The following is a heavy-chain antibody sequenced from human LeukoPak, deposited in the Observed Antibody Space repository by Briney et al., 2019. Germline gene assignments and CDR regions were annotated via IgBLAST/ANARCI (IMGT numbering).Heavy chain of an antibody. J-gene: IGHJ3*02. Sequence: ASVKVSCKVSGYTLTELSMHWVRQAPGKGLEWVGGFDPEDGETIYAQKFQGRVTMTEDTSTDTAYMELSSLRSEDTAVYYCATDSKIRGIRFSAFDIWGQGTMVTVSS. CDR1: GYTLTELS. V-gene: IGHV1-24*01. CDR3: ATDSKIRGIRFSAFDI. CDR2: FDPEDGET. D-gene: IGHD4-17*01.